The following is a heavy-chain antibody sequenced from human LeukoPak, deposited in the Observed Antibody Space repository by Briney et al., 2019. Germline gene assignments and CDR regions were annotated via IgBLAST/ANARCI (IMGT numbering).Heavy chain of an antibody. D-gene: IGHD3-10*01. CDR1: GFTFSSFA. V-gene: IGHV3-48*03. Sequence: GGSLRLSCAASGFTFSSFAMNWVRQAPGKGLEWVSYISSSGSTIYYADSVKGRFTISRDNAKNSLYLQMNSLRAEDTAVYYCARDPLWCGEFYDYWGQGTLVTVSS. CDR3: ARDPLWCGEFYDY. CDR2: ISSSGSTI. J-gene: IGHJ4*02.